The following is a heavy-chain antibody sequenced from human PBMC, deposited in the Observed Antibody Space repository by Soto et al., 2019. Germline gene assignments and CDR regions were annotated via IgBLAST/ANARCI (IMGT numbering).Heavy chain of an antibody. V-gene: IGHV5-51*01. CDR1: GYDFNTNW. Sequence: GESLKISCRGSGYDFNTNWFGWVRQLPGRGLEWVGIMYPGDSDTRYNPSLQGHVTLSVDVTVSTAFLQWRSLETSDTGMYFCARLPRDCNKTSCYYADHWGQGTQVTSPQ. CDR2: MYPGDSDT. D-gene: IGHD3-3*01. J-gene: IGHJ4*02. CDR3: ARLPRDCNKTSCYYADH.